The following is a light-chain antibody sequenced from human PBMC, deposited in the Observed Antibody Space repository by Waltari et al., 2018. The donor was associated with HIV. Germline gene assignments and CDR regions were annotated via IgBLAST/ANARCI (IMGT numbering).Light chain of an antibody. CDR1: QSVSSSY. V-gene: IGKV3-20*01. CDR3: QQYGSSSWT. J-gene: IGKJ1*01. CDR2: GAS. Sequence: DIALTQSPGTLSLSPGERATLSCRASQSVSSSYLAWYQQKPGQAPRLLIYGASSRATGIPDRFSGSGSGTDFTLTISRLEPEDFAVYYCQQYGSSSWTFGQGTKVEIK.